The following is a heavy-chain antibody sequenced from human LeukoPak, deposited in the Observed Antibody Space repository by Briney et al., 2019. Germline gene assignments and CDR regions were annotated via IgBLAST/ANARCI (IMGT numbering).Heavy chain of an antibody. V-gene: IGHV4-59*01. J-gene: IGHJ5*02. CDR3: ATGPSDLPS. Sequence: SETLSLTCTVSGGSISDYYWSWIRQPPGKGLEWIGYIHYTGSTSYNLSLKSRVTISADTSRKQFSLRLTSVTAADTAIYYCATGPSDLPSWGQGTLVTVSS. CDR2: IHYTGST. CDR1: GGSISDYY. D-gene: IGHD2-21*02.